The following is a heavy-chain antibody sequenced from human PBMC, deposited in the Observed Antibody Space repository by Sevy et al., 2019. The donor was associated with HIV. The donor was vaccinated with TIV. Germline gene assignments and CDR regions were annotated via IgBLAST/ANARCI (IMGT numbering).Heavy chain of an antibody. Sequence: GESLRLSCAASGFIFNSYWMTWVRQAPGKGLEWVATIKQDGSEKYYVDSVKGRFTISRDNVKNSVHMQMSSLRVEDTAMYYCARDYSWGQGTPVTVSS. CDR1: GFIFNSYW. CDR2: IKQDGSEK. V-gene: IGHV3-7*01. J-gene: IGHJ4*02. CDR3: ARDYS.